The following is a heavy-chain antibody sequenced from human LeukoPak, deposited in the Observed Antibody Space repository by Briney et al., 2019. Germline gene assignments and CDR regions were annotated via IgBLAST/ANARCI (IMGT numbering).Heavy chain of an antibody. J-gene: IGHJ4*02. CDR1: GFTFSSYG. CDR2: ISYDGSNK. CDR3: AKRLRYGTLDY. Sequence: GGSLRLSCAASGFTFSSYGMHWVRPAPGKGLEWVAVISYDGSNKYYADSVKGRFTISRDNSKNTLYLQMNSLRAEDTAVYYCAKRLRYGTLDYWGQGTLVAVSS. V-gene: IGHV3-30*18. D-gene: IGHD4-17*01.